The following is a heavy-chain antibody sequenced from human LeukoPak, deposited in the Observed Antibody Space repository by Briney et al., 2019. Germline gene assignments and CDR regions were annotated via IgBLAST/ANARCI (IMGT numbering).Heavy chain of an antibody. J-gene: IGHJ3*02. V-gene: IGHV1-69*13. CDR1: GGTFSSYA. CDR3: ARGHVGYCSGGSCYSDDAFDI. D-gene: IGHD2-15*01. CDR2: IIPIFGTA. Sequence: GASVKVSCKASGGTFSSYAISWVRQAPGQGLEWMGGIIPIFGTANYAQKFQGRVTITADESTSTAYMELSSLRSEDTAVYYCARGHVGYCSGGSCYSDDAFDIWGQGTMVTVSS.